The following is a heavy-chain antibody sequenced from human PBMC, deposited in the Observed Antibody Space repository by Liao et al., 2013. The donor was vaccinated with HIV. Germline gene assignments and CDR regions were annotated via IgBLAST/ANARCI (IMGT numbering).Heavy chain of an antibody. CDR3: ARGRRYYDILTAYQGLDY. J-gene: IGHJ4*02. CDR1: GGSISSSSYY. CDR2: IYYSGST. D-gene: IGHD3-9*01. Sequence: QVQLQQWGAGLLKPSETLSLTCTVSGGSISSSSYYWGWIRQPPGKGLEWIGSIYYSGSTYYNPSLKSRVTISVDTSKNQFSLNLSSVTAADTAVYYCARGRRYYDILTAYQGLDYWGQGTLVTVSS. V-gene: IGHV4-39*07.